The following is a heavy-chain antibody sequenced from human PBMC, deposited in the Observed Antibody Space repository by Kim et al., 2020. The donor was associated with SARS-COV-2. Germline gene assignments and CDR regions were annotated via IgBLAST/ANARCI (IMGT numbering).Heavy chain of an antibody. CDR3: ARSKVGAALKAPFDY. J-gene: IGHJ4*02. Sequence: SETLSLTCAVYGGSFSGYYWSWIRQPPGKGLEWIGEINHSGSTNYNPSLKSRVTISVDTSKNQFSLKLSSVTAADTAVYYCARSKVGAALKAPFDYWGQGTLVTVSS. V-gene: IGHV4-34*01. CDR2: INHSGST. D-gene: IGHD3-16*01. CDR1: GGSFSGYY.